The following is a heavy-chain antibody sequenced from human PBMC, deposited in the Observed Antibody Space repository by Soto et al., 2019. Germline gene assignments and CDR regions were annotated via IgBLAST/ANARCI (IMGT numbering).Heavy chain of an antibody. CDR3: ASRHSSPYFDY. CDR2: IYYSGST. CDR1: GGSISSYY. Sequence: SETLSLTCTVSGGSISSYYWSWIRQPPGKGLEWIGYIYYSGSTNYNPSLKSRVTISVDTSKNQFSLKLSSVTAADTAVYYCASRHSSPYFDYWGKGTLVTVSS. V-gene: IGHV4-59*08. J-gene: IGHJ4*02. D-gene: IGHD6-13*01.